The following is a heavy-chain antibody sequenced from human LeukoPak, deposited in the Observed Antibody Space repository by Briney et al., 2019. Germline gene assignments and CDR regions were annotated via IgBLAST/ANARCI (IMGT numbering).Heavy chain of an antibody. Sequence: NPSETLSLTCTVSGGSISSYYWSWIRQPAGKGLEWIGRIYTSGSTNYNPSLKSRVTMSVDTSKNQFSLKLSSVTAADTAVYYCARERGTRGYSYGFFDYWGQGTLVTVSS. CDR1: GGSISSYY. CDR3: ARERGTRGYSYGFFDY. V-gene: IGHV4-4*07. J-gene: IGHJ4*02. D-gene: IGHD5-18*01. CDR2: IYTSGST.